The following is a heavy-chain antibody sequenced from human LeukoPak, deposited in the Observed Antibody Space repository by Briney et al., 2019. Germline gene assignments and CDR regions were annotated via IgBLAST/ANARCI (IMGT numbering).Heavy chain of an antibody. D-gene: IGHD1-26*01. CDR3: AGQVGARIRYYYTSGLDV. CDR2: MYYSGTT. J-gene: IGHJ6*02. V-gene: IGHV4-59*02. Sequence: SETLSLTCTVSGASVSGFYWNWIRQPPGKGLEWIGSMYYSGTTNYDPSFKSRVTISLDTSKNEFSLRLKSLTAADTAVYYCAGQVGARIRYYYTSGLDVWGQGTTVAVSS. CDR1: GASVSGFY.